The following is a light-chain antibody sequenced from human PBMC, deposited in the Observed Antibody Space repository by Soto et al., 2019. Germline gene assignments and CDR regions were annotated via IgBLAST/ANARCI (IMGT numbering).Light chain of an antibody. CDR1: ENVRTF. CDR2: GAS. Sequence: PAERASFSCSASENVRTFVDWYQHKPGQAPRLLIYGASNRATDIPARFSGNGSGTDFTLTISNLEPEDFAVYYCQQHSHWPPWTFGQGTKVDIK. J-gene: IGKJ1*01. CDR3: QQHSHWPPWT. V-gene: IGKV3-11*01.